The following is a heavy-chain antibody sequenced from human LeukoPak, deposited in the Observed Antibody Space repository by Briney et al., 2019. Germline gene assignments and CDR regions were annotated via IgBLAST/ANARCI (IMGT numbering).Heavy chain of an antibody. D-gene: IGHD3-3*01. J-gene: IGHJ3*02. CDR2: IYYSGST. CDR3: ARDWRWSLRRLSDDAFDI. Sequence: PSETLSLTCTVSGGSISSSSYYWGWIRQPPGKGLEWIGSIYYSGSTYYNPSLKSRVTISVDTSKNQFSLKLSSVTAADTAVYYCARDWRWSLRRLSDDAFDIWGQGTMVTVSS. CDR1: GGSISSSSYY. V-gene: IGHV4-39*02.